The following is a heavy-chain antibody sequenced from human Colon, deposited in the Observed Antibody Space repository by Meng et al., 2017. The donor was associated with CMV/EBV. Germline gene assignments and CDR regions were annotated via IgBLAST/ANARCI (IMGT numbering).Heavy chain of an antibody. CDR3: ARVALGGRAQGHYYYDMDV. J-gene: IGHJ6*02. V-gene: IGHV1-69*05. Sequence: SVKVSCKASGGTFSSYAISWVRQAPGQGLEWMGGIIPIFGTANYAQKFQGRVTITTDESTSTAYMELSSLRSEDTAVYYCARVALGGRAQGHYYYDMDVWGQGTTVTVSS. CDR2: IIPIFGTA. CDR1: GGTFSSYA. D-gene: IGHD3-16*01.